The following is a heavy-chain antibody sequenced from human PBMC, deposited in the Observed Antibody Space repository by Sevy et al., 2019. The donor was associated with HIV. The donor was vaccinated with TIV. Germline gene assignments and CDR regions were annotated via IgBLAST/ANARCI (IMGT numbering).Heavy chain of an antibody. CDR2: IDPSAGNA. CDR1: GDTFTNDY. J-gene: IGHJ4*02. V-gene: IGHV1-46*01. Sequence: ASVKVSCKLSGDTFTNDYMHWVRQAPGQGLEWMGIIDPSAGNASYAEKFQGRVTMAWDTSTSTLYMDLSSLRSEDTAVYYCVRADPAQHFDSWGQGTLVTVSS. CDR3: VRADPAQHFDS.